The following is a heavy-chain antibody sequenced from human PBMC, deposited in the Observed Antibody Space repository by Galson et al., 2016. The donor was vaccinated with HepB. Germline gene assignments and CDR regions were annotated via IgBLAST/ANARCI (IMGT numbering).Heavy chain of an antibody. CDR3: ARTSRAYNSNAFDL. CDR1: GTSITSAAYY. D-gene: IGHD5-24*01. V-gene: IGHV4-31*11. J-gene: IGHJ3*01. CDR2: IHHTGTS. Sequence: TLSLTCAVSGTSITSAAYYWSWIRQHPGRGLEWIAYIHHTGTSQHNPSLKSRITTSLDTSKNQFSLKLISVNVADTALYYCARTSRAYNSNAFDLWGQGTTVTVS.